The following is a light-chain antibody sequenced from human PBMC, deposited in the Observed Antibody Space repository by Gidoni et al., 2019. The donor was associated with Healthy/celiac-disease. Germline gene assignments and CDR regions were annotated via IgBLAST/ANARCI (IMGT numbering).Light chain of an antibody. CDR1: SSNIGSNT. J-gene: IGLJ3*02. CDR3: AAWDDSLNGPNWV. V-gene: IGLV1-44*01. CDR2: SNN. Sequence: QSVLTQPPSASGNPGQRVTISCSGSSSNIGSNTVNWYQQLPGTAPKLLIYSNNQRPSGVPDRVSGSKSGTSASLAISGLQSEDEADYYCAAWDDSLNGPNWVFGGGTKLTVL.